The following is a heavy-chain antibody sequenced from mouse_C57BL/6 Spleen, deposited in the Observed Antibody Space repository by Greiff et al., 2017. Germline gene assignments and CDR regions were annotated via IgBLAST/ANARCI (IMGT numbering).Heavy chain of an antibody. Sequence: EVQVVESGGDLVKPGGSLKLSCAASGFTFSSYGMSWVRQTPDKRLEWVATISSGGSYTYYPDSVKGRFTISRDNAKNTLYLQMSSLKSEDTAMYYCARMEGRYFDVWGTGTTVTVSS. CDR3: ARMEGRYFDV. D-gene: IGHD3-3*01. J-gene: IGHJ1*03. CDR1: GFTFSSYG. V-gene: IGHV5-6*01. CDR2: ISSGGSYT.